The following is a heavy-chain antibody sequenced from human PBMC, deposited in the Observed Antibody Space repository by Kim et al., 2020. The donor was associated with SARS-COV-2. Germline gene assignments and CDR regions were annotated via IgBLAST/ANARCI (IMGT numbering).Heavy chain of an antibody. Sequence: LSLTCAASGFTFSTYWMTWVRQAPGKGLEWVANINQGGTEKYYVDSVKGRFTISRDNAKNSLFLDVNSLRVEDTAVYYCARTHYGDYVWGQGTLVTVSS. J-gene: IGHJ4*02. CDR3: ARTHYGDYV. V-gene: IGHV3-7*01. CDR1: GFTFSTYW. D-gene: IGHD4-17*01. CDR2: INQGGTEK.